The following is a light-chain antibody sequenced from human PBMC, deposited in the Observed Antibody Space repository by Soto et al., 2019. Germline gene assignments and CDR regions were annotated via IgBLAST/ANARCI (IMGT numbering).Light chain of an antibody. V-gene: IGLV2-14*03. CDR1: SSDVGNSDY. Sequence: QSALTQPASVSGSPGQSITISCTGTSSDVGNSDYVSWYQHHPGKAPKLMISGVTNRPSGVSNRFSGSKSGNTASLTISGLQAEDEADYYCSSSATGNTSHVVFGGGTQLTVL. CDR2: GVT. J-gene: IGLJ2*01. CDR3: SSSATGNTSHVV.